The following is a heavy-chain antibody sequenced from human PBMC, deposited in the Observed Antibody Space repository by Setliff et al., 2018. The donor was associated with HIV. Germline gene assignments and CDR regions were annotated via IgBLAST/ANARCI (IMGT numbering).Heavy chain of an antibody. CDR1: GGSIISSSYY. CDR2: IYYSGIT. D-gene: IGHD3-22*01. Sequence: SETLSLTCSVSGGSIISSSYYWGWIRQPPGKGLEWIGNIYYSGITYYNPSLQSRVTISVDRSKSQFSLKLTSVTAADTAVYWCTRELRANIGIVVVISNWFDPWGQGTLVTVSS. J-gene: IGHJ5*02. CDR3: TRELRANIGIVVVISNWFDP. V-gene: IGHV4-39*02.